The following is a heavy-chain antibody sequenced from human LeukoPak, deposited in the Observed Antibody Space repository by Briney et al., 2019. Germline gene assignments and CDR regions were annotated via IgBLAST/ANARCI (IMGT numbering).Heavy chain of an antibody. Sequence: GGSLRLSCAASQFTFSSHAMNWVRQAPGKGLDLVAVMSFDGSHIYYADSVKGRFTISRDNSKNTLFLQMNSLNADDTAVYYCARGGTYYYQYYYMDVWGKGTTVTVSS. CDR1: QFTFSSHA. V-gene: IGHV3-30*01. CDR2: MSFDGSHI. J-gene: IGHJ6*03. CDR3: ARGGTYYYQYYYMDV. D-gene: IGHD3-16*01.